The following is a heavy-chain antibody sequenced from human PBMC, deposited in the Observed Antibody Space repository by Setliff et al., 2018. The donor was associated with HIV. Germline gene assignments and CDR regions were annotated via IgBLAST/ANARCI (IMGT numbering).Heavy chain of an antibody. V-gene: IGHV1-69*10. CDR3: AGAPFRIMSAHYRTLDY. J-gene: IGHJ4*02. CDR2: IIPISDMT. CDR1: GGTSTNYI. Sequence: SVKVSCKASGGTSTNYIYSWVRQAPGQGLEWMGGIIPISDMTHYAQHFQGRVTITADTATSTAYMELTSLGSDDTAIYFCAGAPFRIMSAHYRTLDYWGQGTLVTVSS. D-gene: IGHD3-9*01.